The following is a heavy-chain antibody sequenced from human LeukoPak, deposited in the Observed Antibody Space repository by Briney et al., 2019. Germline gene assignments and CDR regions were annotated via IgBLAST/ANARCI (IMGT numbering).Heavy chain of an antibody. CDR3: ARDLLNFAESGCDY. Sequence: GGSLRLSCAASGFTFSNYWMHWVRQAPGKGLVWVSRIDSDGITTKYADSVKGRFTISRDNAKNTLYLQMNSLRDEDTAVYYCARDLLNFAESGCDYWGQRTLVTVSS. D-gene: IGHD3-10*01. V-gene: IGHV3-74*03. CDR1: GFTFSNYW. J-gene: IGHJ4*02. CDR2: IDSDGITT.